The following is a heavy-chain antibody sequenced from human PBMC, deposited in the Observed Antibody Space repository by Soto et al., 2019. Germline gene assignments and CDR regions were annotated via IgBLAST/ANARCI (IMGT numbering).Heavy chain of an antibody. J-gene: IGHJ6*02. CDR1: GYTFTSYD. Sequence: ASVKVSCKASGYTFTSYDINWVRQATGQGLEWMGWMNPNSGNTGYAQKFQGRVTMTRNTSISTAYMELSSLRSEGTAVYYCARGGSSSGWTYYYYYYGMDVWGQGTTVTVSS. V-gene: IGHV1-8*01. D-gene: IGHD6-19*01. CDR2: MNPNSGNT. CDR3: ARGGSSSGWTYYYYYYGMDV.